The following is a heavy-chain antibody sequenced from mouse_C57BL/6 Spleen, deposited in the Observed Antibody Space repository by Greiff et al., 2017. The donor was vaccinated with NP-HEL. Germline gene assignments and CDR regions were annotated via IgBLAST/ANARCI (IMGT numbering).Heavy chain of an antibody. J-gene: IGHJ4*01. D-gene: IGHD2-3*01. CDR2: ISSGSSTI. V-gene: IGHV5-17*01. CDR3: ARPDGYYSFYAMDY. CDR1: GFTFSDSG. Sequence: EVQLVESGGGLVKPGGSLKLSCAASGFTFSDSGMHWVRQAPEKGLEWVAYISSGSSTISYADTVKGRFTISRDNAKNTLFLQMTSLRSEDTAMYYCARPDGYYSFYAMDYWGQGTSVTVSS.